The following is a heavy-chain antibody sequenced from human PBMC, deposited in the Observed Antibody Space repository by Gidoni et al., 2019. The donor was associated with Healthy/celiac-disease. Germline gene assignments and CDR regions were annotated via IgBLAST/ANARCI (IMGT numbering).Heavy chain of an antibody. CDR3: ARDRTPPFIVGAGHAEYYFDY. V-gene: IGHV1-69*04. CDR2: IIPILGIA. CDR1: GGTFSRYA. Sequence: QVQLVQSGAEVKKPGSSVKVSCTASGGTFSRYAISWVRQAPGQGLEWMGRIIPILGIANYAQKFQGRVTITADKSTSTAYMELSSLRSEDTAVYYCARDRTPPFIVGAGHAEYYFDYWGQGTLVTVSS. D-gene: IGHD1-26*01. J-gene: IGHJ4*02.